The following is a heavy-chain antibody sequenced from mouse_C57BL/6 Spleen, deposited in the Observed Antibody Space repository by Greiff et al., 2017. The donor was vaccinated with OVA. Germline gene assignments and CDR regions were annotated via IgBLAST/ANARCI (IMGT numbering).Heavy chain of an antibody. V-gene: IGHV1-39*01. CDR3: ASITTVVAPYAIDY. CDR1: GYSFTDYN. CDR2: INPNYGTT. Sequence: VQLQQSGPELVKPGASVKISCKASGYSFTDYNMNWVKQSNGKSLEWIGVINPNYGTTSYNQKFKGKATFTVDQSSSTAYMQLNSLTSADSAVYYCASITTVVAPYAIDYWGQGTSVTVSS. D-gene: IGHD1-1*01. J-gene: IGHJ4*01.